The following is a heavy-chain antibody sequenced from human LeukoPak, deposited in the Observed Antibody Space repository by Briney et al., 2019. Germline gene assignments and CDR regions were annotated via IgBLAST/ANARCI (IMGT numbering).Heavy chain of an antibody. D-gene: IGHD1-1*01. CDR1: GYTFTGYY. V-gene: IGHV1-2*02. J-gene: IGHJ2*01. Sequence: ASVKVSCKASGYTFTGYYMHWVRQAPGQGLEWMGWINPNSGGTNYAQKFQGRVTMTRDTSISTAYMELSRLRSDDTAVYYCARSWKRYWYFDLWGRDTLVTVSS. CDR2: INPNSGGT. CDR3: ARSWKRYWYFDL.